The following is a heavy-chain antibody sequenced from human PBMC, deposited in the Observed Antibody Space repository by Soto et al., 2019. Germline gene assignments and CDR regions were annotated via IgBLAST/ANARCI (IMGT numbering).Heavy chain of an antibody. CDR1: GGSFSGYY. D-gene: IGHD3-10*01. CDR2: INHSGST. Sequence: SETLSLTCAVYGGSFSGYYWSWIRQPPGKGLEWIGEINHSGSTNYNPSLKSRVTISVDTSKNQFSLKLSSVAGADTAVYYCAGDRFGSGSHYYYYYGMDVWGQGTTVTVSS. CDR3: AGDRFGSGSHYYYYYGMDV. V-gene: IGHV4-34*01. J-gene: IGHJ6*02.